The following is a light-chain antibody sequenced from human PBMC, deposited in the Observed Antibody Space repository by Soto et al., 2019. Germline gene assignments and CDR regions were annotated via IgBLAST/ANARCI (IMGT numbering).Light chain of an antibody. CDR1: QTITRY. V-gene: IGKV1-39*01. CDR2: GAS. Sequence: DVQMTQSPSSLSASVGDRVTITCRASQTITRYLNWYQQKPGKAPKLLIYGASSLESGVSSRFSGSGSGTDFTLTISSLQPEDFATYYCQQSYSNPITFGQGTRLEIK. CDR3: QQSYSNPIT. J-gene: IGKJ5*01.